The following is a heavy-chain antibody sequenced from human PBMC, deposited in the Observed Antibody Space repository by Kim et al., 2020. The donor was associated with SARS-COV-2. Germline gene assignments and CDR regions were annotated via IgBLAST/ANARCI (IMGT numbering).Heavy chain of an antibody. V-gene: IGHV3-11*06. CDR1: GFTFSDYY. CDR2: ISSSSSYT. J-gene: IGHJ3*02. D-gene: IGHD3-10*01. CDR3: ARDVPSVVRGVITPARGGDAFDI. Sequence: GGSLRLSCAASGFTFSDYYMSWIRQAPGKGLEWVSYISSSSSYTNYADSVKGRFTISRDNAKNSLYLQMNSLRAEDTAVYYCARDVPSVVRGVITPARGGDAFDIWGQGTMVTVSS.